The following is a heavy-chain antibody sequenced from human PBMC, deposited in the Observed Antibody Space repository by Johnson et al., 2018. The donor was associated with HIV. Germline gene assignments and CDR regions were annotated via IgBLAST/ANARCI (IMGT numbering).Heavy chain of an antibody. V-gene: IGHV3-23*04. Sequence: VQLVESGGGLVQPGGSLRLSCAASGFTFSSYAMSWVRQAPGKGLEWVSTISGDAGSTYYADSVRGRFTLSRDNAEKSLYLQMNSLRAEDTAVYYCARGGGSWGQGTMVTVSS. CDR1: GFTFSSYA. CDR3: ARGGGS. J-gene: IGHJ3*01. CDR2: ISGDAGST. D-gene: IGHD3-16*01.